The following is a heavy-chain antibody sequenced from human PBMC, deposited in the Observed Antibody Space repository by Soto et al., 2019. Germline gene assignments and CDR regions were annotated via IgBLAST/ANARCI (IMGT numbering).Heavy chain of an antibody. CDR1: GYTFTSYY. CDR3: ARGRYGDY. Sequence: GASVKVSCKASGYTFTSYYMHWVRQAPGQGLEWMGIINPSGGSKSYAQKFQGRVTVTRDTSTSTAYMELRSLRSDDTAVYYCARGRYGDYWGQGALVTVSS. D-gene: IGHD1-1*01. J-gene: IGHJ4*02. V-gene: IGHV1-46*01. CDR2: INPSGGSK.